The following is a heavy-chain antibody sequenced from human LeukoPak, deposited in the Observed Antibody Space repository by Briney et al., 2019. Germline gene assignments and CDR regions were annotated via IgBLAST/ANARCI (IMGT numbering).Heavy chain of an antibody. CDR2: IDYSGAA. CDR1: GASINSSPYY. D-gene: IGHD1-26*01. V-gene: IGHV4-39*01. J-gene: IGHJ4*02. CDR3: AGMGASWPFDQ. Sequence: SETLSLTCTVSGASINSSPYYWGWIRQPPGKGLEWIASIDYSGAAYYNPSLRSRVTISGDTSRNQFSVKLSFVTAADRAMYYCAGMGASWPFDQWGQGTVVTASS.